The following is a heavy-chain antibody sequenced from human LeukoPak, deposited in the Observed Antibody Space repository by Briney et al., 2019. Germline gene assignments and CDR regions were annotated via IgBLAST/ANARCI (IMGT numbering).Heavy chain of an antibody. J-gene: IGHJ3*02. D-gene: IGHD3-22*01. CDR1: GYSFTSYW. CDR2: IYPGDSDT. V-gene: IGHV5-51*01. CDR3: ASRSHLLDSSGYRAFDI. Sequence: GESLKISCKGSGYSFTSYWIGWVRQMPGKGLEWMGIIYPGDSDTRYSPSFQGQVTISADKSISTAYLQWSSLKASDTAMYYCASRSHLLDSSGYRAFDIWGQGTMVTVSS.